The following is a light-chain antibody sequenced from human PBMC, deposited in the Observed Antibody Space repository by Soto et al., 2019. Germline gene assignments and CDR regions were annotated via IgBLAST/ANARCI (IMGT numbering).Light chain of an antibody. V-gene: IGLV2-14*01. J-gene: IGLJ1*01. CDR2: EVS. Sequence: QSVLTQPASVSGSPGQSVTISCTGSNSDIGGYNYVSWYQQHPGKAPKLMIYEVSNRPSGVSSRFSGSKSGNTASLTISGLQAEDEADYYCSSYSSSDIFYVFGTGTKLTVL. CDR1: NSDIGGYNY. CDR3: SSYSSSDIFYV.